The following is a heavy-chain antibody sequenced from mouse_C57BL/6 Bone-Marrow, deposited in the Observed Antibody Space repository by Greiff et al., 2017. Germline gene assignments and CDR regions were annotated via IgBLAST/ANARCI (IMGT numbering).Heavy chain of an antibody. CDR3: ARREITTVLDY. CDR1: GYSFTGYY. V-gene: IGHV1-42*01. D-gene: IGHD1-1*01. Sequence: VQLQQSGPELVKPGASVKISCKASGYSFTGYYMNWVKQSPEKSLEWIGEINPSTGGTTYNQKFKAKATLTVDKSSSTAYMQLKSLTSEDSAVYYCARREITTVLDYWGQGTTLTVSS. J-gene: IGHJ2*01. CDR2: INPSTGGT.